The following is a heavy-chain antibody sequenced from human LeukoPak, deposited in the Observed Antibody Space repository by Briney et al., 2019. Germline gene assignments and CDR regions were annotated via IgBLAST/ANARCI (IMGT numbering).Heavy chain of an antibody. CDR1: GFTFSTYS. Sequence: GGSLTLSCAASGFTFSTYSMNWVRQAPGKGLEWVSSISTSSSYIYYADSVKGRFTISRDNAKNSLFLQMNSVRAEDTAVYYCARDGSAIAASGTVDYWGQGTLVTVSS. CDR2: ISTSSSYI. V-gene: IGHV3-21*01. D-gene: IGHD6-13*01. J-gene: IGHJ4*02. CDR3: ARDGSAIAASGTVDY.